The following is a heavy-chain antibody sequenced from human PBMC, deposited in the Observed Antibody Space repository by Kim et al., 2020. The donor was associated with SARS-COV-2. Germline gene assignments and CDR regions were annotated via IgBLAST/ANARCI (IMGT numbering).Heavy chain of an antibody. J-gene: IGHJ6*02. CDR1: GFTFSSYG. V-gene: IGHV3-33*01. CDR2: IWYDGSNK. CDR3: ARDLEAGSPLGDYGMDV. Sequence: GSLRLSCAASGFTFSSYGMHWVRQAPGKGLEWVAVIWYDGSNKYYADSVKGRFTISRDNSKNTLYLQMNSLRAEDTAVYYCARDLEAGSPLGDYGMDVWGQGTTVTVSS. D-gene: IGHD3-10*01.